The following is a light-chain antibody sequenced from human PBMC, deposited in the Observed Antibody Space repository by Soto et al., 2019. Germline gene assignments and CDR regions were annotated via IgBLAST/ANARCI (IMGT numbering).Light chain of an antibody. CDR2: GAS. V-gene: IGKV3-15*01. J-gene: IGKJ5*01. CDR3: QQYNKWPPIT. CDR1: QSVNSN. Sequence: EFVLTQSPDTLSLPPGERATLSCRASQSVNSNLAWYQQKPGQAPRLLIYGASTRATGIPARFSGSGSGTEFTLTISSLQSEDFAVYYCQQYNKWPPITFGQGTRLEIK.